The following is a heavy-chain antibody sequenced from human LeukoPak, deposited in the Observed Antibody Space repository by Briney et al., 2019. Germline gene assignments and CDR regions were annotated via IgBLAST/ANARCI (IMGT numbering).Heavy chain of an antibody. CDR1: GGSFSGYY. D-gene: IGHD3-16*01. CDR3: ARVYYDYVWGSYSPFDY. V-gene: IGHV4-34*01. CDR2: INHSGST. J-gene: IGHJ4*02. Sequence: TPSETLSLTCAVYGGSFSGYYWSWIHQPPGKGLEWIGEINHSGSTNYNPSLKSRVTISVDTSKNQFSLKLSSVTAADTAVYYCARVYYDYVWGSYSPFDYWGQGTLVTVSS.